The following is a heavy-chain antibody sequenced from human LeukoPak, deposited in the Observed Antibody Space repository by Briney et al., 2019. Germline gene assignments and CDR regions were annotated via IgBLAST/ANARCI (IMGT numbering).Heavy chain of an antibody. V-gene: IGHV3-74*01. J-gene: IGHJ6*02. CDR2: INSDGSST. D-gene: IGHD3-22*01. Sequence: PGGSLRLSCAASGFTFSSYWMHWVRQAPGKGLAWVSRINSDGSSTNYADSVKGRFTSSRDNAKNTLSLQMNSLRAEDTAVYYCARAQYYDSTTAGGMDVWGQGTTVTVSS. CDR1: GFTFSSYW. CDR3: ARAQYYDSTTAGGMDV.